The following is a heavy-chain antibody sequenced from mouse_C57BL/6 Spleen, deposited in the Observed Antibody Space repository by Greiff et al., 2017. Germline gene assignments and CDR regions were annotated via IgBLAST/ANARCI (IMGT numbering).Heavy chain of an antibody. V-gene: IGHV1-64*01. Sequence: VKLQQPGAELVKPGASVKLSCKASGYTFTSYWMHWVKQRPGQGLEWIGMIHPTSGSTNYNEKFKSKATLTVDKSSSTAYMQLSSLTSEDSAVYYCARDYDYDQKLDYWGQGTTLTVSS. CDR3: ARDYDYDQKLDY. D-gene: IGHD2-4*01. J-gene: IGHJ2*01. CDR1: GYTFTSYW. CDR2: IHPTSGST.